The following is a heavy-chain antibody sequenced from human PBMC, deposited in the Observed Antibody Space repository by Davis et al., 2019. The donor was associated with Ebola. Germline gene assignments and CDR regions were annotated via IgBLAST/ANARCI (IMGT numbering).Heavy chain of an antibody. J-gene: IGHJ6*02. CDR1: ASPTSTSSYY. Sequence: SETLSLTCTVSASPTSTSSYYWSRIRHPPGKRLDWIGYIHYSGTTNYNPSLKSRVTISVATSKNQFSLKLSSVTAAATAVYYCAREKPYGSGVYYYYGMDVWGQGTTVTVSS. D-gene: IGHD3-10*01. CDR3: AREKPYGSGVYYYYGMDV. CDR2: IHYSGTT. V-gene: IGHV4-61*01.